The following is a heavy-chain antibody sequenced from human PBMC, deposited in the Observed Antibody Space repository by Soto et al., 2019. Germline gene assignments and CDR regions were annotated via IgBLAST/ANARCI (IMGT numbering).Heavy chain of an antibody. CDR2: IVPIVDTS. Sequence: QVQLVQSGAEVRQPASSVKVSCKTSGGTFSSYAISWVRQAPGQVLEWMGGIVPIVDTSTYTQKFQGRVTITSDESTSTVYMELSSLRSDDTAVYYCVIAVAIPGDPHNWGQGTLVTVSS. J-gene: IGHJ4*02. D-gene: IGHD2-15*01. CDR3: VIAVAIPGDPHN. V-gene: IGHV1-69*05. CDR1: GGTFSSYA.